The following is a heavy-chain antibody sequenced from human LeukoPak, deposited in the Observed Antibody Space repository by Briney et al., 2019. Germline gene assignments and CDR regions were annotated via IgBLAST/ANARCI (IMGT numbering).Heavy chain of an antibody. Sequence: PGGSLRLSCAASGFTDSRNHMSGVRQAPSKGRAWVSVIYSGGSTYYEDSVKGRFTISRDNSKNTLYLQMNSLRAEDTAVYYCATIVWSRVYYYGMDVWGQGTTVTVSS. CDR1: GFTDSRNH. CDR2: IYSGGST. V-gene: IGHV3-53*01. J-gene: IGHJ6*02. D-gene: IGHD3-16*01. CDR3: ATIVWSRVYYYGMDV.